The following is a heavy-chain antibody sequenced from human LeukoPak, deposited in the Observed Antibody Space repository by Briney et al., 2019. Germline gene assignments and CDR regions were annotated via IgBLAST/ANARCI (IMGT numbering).Heavy chain of an antibody. D-gene: IGHD2-15*01. CDR1: GGTFSSYA. Sequence: AASVKVSCKASGGTFSSYAISWVRQAPGQGLEWMGRIIPIFGIANYAQKFQGRVTITADKSTSTAYVELSSLRSEDTAVYYCARMVVAAGYYYYGMDVWGQGTTVTVSS. J-gene: IGHJ6*02. CDR3: ARMVVAAGYYYYGMDV. CDR2: IIPIFGIA. V-gene: IGHV1-69*04.